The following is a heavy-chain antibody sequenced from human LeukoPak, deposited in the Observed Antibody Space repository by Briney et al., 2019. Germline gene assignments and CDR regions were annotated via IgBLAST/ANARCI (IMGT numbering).Heavy chain of an antibody. V-gene: IGHV4-34*01. CDR1: GGSFSGYY. CDR2: INHSGST. CDR3: ARAGIVVVPAADNWFDP. Sequence: KASETLSLTCAVYGGSFSGYYWSWIRQPPGKGLEWIGEINHSGSTNYNPSLKSRVTISVDTSKNQFSLKLSSVTAAGTAVYYCARAGIVVVPAADNWFDPWGQGTLVTVSS. D-gene: IGHD2-2*01. J-gene: IGHJ5*02.